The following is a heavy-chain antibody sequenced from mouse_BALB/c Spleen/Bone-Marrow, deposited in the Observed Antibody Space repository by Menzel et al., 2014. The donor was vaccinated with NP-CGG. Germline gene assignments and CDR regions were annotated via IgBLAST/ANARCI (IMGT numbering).Heavy chain of an antibody. V-gene: IGHV5-17*02. D-gene: IGHD1-2*01. J-gene: IGHJ4*01. CDR2: ISGGSSTI. CDR3: ARGVYGYVKYAIDD. CDR1: GFTFSSFG. Sequence: EVKLVESGGGLVQPGGSRKLSCAASGFTFSSFGMHWVRQAPEKGLEWVAYISGGSSTIYYADTVKGRFTISRDNPKKTLFLQMTSLRAEDTGMYYCARGVYGYVKYAIDDWGQGTSVTVSS.